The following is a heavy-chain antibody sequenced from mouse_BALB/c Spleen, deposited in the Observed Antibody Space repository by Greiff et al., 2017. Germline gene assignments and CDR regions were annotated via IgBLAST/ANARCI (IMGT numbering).Heavy chain of an antibody. CDR2: IWSGGST. Sequence: QVQLQQSGPGLVQPSQSLSITCTVSGFSLTSYGVHWVRQSPGKGLEWLGVIWSGGSTDYNAAFISRLSISKDNSKSQVFFKMNSLQANDTAIYYCATTDDGYPFAYWGQGTLVTVSA. CDR1: GFSLTSYG. D-gene: IGHD2-3*01. CDR3: ATTDDGYPFAY. J-gene: IGHJ3*01. V-gene: IGHV2-2*02.